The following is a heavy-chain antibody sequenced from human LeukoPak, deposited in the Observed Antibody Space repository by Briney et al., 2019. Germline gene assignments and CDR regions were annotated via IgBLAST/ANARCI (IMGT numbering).Heavy chain of an antibody. V-gene: IGHV3-21*01. CDR2: ISSSSSYI. Sequence: GGSLRLSCAASGFTFSSYSMNWVRQAPGKGLEWVSSISSSSSYIYYTDSVKGRFTISRDNAKNSLYLQMNSLRAEDTAVYYCASEQRGGAFDIWGQGTMVTVSS. CDR1: GFTFSSYS. CDR3: ASEQRGGAFDI. J-gene: IGHJ3*02. D-gene: IGHD3-16*01.